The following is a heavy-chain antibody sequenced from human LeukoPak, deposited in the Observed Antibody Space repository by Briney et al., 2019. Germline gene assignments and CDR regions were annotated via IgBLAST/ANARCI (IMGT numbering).Heavy chain of an antibody. D-gene: IGHD2-2*01. CDR3: ARVGSTWGFDP. CDR1: GFTFSSSW. CDR2: INGDGTST. V-gene: IGHV3-74*01. J-gene: IGHJ5*02. Sequence: PGGSLRLSCAASGFTFSSSWMPWVRQSPGKGLVWVSRINGDGTSTAYADSVKGRFTISRDNAKNTLYLQMNSLRAEDTAVYYCARVGSTWGFDPWGQGTLVTVSS.